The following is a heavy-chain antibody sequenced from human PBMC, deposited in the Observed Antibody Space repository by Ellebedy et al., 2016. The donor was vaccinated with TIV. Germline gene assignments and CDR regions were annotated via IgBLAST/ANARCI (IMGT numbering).Heavy chain of an antibody. J-gene: IGHJ4*02. D-gene: IGHD4-23*01. CDR2: IFLDDSYT. Sequence: GESLKISXKGSEYNFTSYWIGWVRQMPGQGLEWMGIIFLDDSYTRYNPSVQGQVTISADKSIFTAYLQWSSLKASDTAIYYCVGQSGNSYRIFDIWGQGTLVTVSS. V-gene: IGHV5-51*01. CDR1: EYNFTSYW. CDR3: VGQSGNSYRIFDI.